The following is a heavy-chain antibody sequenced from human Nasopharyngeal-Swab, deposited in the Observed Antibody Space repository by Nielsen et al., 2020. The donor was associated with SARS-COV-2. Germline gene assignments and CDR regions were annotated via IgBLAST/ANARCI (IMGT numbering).Heavy chain of an antibody. CDR3: AKEDNLGAFDI. D-gene: IGHD1-1*01. V-gene: IGHV3-9*01. J-gene: IGHJ3*02. Sequence: GGSLRLSCAASGFTFDDYAMHWVRQAPGKGLEWVSGISWNSGSIGYAYYVPGRFTISRDNAKNSLYLQMNSLRAEDTALYYCAKEDNLGAFDIWGQGTMVTVSS. CDR2: ISWNSGSI. CDR1: GFTFDDYA.